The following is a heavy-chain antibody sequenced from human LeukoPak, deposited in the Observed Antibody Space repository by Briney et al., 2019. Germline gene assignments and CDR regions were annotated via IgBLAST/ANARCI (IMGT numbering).Heavy chain of an antibody. J-gene: IGHJ6*02. V-gene: IGHV3-23*01. Sequence: TGGSLRLSCAASGFTFSSYAMSWVRQAPGKGLEWVSAISGSGGSTYYADSVKGRFTISRDNSKNTLYLQMNSLRAEDTAVYYCAKGQLELRRIYYYYYGMDVWGQGTTVTVSS. CDR2: ISGSGGST. CDR1: GFTFSSYA. CDR3: AKGQLELRRIYYYYYGMDV. D-gene: IGHD1-7*01.